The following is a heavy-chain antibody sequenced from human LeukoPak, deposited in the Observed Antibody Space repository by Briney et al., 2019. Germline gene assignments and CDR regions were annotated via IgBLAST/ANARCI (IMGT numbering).Heavy chain of an antibody. CDR2: VNPKSGDT. D-gene: IGHD1-26*01. J-gene: IGHJ3*02. CDR1: GVTLTTYY. CDR3: ATYSGTYLTLWTAFDI. Sequence: ASVGVSCKASGVTLTTYYIHWVRQAPGQGLEWMGWVNPKSGDTNYAQKFQGRVTMTRDTSVTTGYMELRRLTSDDTAVYYCATYSGTYLTLWTAFDIWGQGTMVTVSS. V-gene: IGHV1-2*02.